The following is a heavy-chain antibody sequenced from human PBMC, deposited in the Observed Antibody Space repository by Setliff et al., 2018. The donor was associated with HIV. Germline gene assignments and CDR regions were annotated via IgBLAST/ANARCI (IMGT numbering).Heavy chain of an antibody. CDR2: INTDNGIT. Sequence: GASVKVSCKASGYTFIDYCIHWVRQAPGRGLEWMGWINTDNGITEYAENFQGRVTMTTDTSTSTAYMDLRSLRSDDTAVYYCAKCTDMLGTPATSSGYYCGCFDPWGQGTLVTVSS. D-gene: IGHD3-22*01. J-gene: IGHJ5*02. CDR3: AKCTDMLGTPATSSGYYCGCFDP. V-gene: IGHV1-18*04. CDR1: GYTFIDYC.